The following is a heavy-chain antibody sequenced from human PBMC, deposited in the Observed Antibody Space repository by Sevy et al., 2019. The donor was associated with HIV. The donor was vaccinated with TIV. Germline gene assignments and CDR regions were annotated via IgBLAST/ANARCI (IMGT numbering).Heavy chain of an antibody. CDR3: ARSEWLRLDYFDY. J-gene: IGHJ4*02. Sequence: GGSLRLSCAASGFTFSSYWMSWVRQAPGKGLEWVANIKQDGSEKYYVDSVKGRFTISRDNPRNSLYLQMNSLGAEDTAVYYCARSEWLRLDYFDYWGQGTLVTVSS. CDR2: IKQDGSEK. D-gene: IGHD5-12*01. V-gene: IGHV3-7*03. CDR1: GFTFSSYW.